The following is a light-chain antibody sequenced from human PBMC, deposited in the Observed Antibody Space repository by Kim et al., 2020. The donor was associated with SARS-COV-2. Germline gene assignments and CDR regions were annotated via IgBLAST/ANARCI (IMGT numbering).Light chain of an antibody. Sequence: EIVMTQSPATLSVSPGERATLSCRASQSVSSSYLAWYQQKPGRAPRLLIYGASSRATGIPDRFSGSGSGTDFTLTISRLEPEDFAVYYCQQYGSSPLYSFGQGTKLEI. CDR1: QSVSSSY. CDR3: QQYGSSPLYS. V-gene: IGKV3-20*01. CDR2: GAS. J-gene: IGKJ2*03.